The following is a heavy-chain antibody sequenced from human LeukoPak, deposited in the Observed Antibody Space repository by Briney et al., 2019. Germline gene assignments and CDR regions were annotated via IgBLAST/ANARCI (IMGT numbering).Heavy chain of an antibody. Sequence: PGGSLRLSCAASGFTFSSYSMNWVRQAPGKGLEWVSSISSSSSYIYYADSVKGRFTISRDNAKNSLYLQMNSLRAEDTAVYYCARTIFGVVTHAFDIWGQGTMVTVSS. D-gene: IGHD3-3*01. CDR3: ARTIFGVVTHAFDI. CDR2: ISSSSSYI. J-gene: IGHJ3*02. CDR1: GFTFSSYS. V-gene: IGHV3-21*01.